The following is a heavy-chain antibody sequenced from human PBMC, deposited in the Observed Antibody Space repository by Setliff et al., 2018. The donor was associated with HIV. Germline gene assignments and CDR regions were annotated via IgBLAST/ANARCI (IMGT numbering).Heavy chain of an antibody. V-gene: IGHV1-3*01. D-gene: IGHD2-15*01. CDR3: ARDRGYCSGASCYGLDY. J-gene: IGHJ4*02. CDR1: GYILTSYA. CDR2: INAGNGDT. Sequence: ASVKVSCKASGYILTSYAIHWVRQAPGQGLEWMGWINAGNGDTKYSHKFQGGVSITRDTSANTAYMELSSLRSEDTAVYYCARDRGYCSGASCYGLDYWGQGTLVTVSS.